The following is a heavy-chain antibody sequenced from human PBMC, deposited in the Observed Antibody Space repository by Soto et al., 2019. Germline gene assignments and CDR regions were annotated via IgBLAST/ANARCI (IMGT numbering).Heavy chain of an antibody. CDR3: AKMATFGSLKWFDP. D-gene: IGHD3-16*01. CDR2: MNPGSGDT. V-gene: IGHV1-8*01. Sequence: GASVKVSCKASGYSFTNNDVTWVRQATGQGLEWMGWMNPGSGDTGYAQKFQGRVTMTRDISIATAYMELSSLRSDDTAIYYCAKMATFGSLKWFDPWGQGTLVTSPQ. CDR1: GYSFTNND. J-gene: IGHJ5*02.